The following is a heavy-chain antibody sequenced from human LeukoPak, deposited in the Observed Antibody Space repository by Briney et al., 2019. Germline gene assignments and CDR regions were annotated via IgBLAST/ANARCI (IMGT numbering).Heavy chain of an antibody. J-gene: IGHJ6*03. CDR1: GFTFGDYA. CDR2: IRSKAYGGTT. Sequence: GGSLRLSCTASGFTFGDYAMSWVRQAPGKGLEWVGFIRSKAYGGTTEYAASVKGRFTISRDDSKSIAYLQMNSLKTEDTAVYYCTRDIPSYSSSWYSYYYYYYYMDVWGKGTTVTISS. V-gene: IGHV3-49*04. D-gene: IGHD6-13*01. CDR3: TRDIPSYSSSWYSYYYYYYYMDV.